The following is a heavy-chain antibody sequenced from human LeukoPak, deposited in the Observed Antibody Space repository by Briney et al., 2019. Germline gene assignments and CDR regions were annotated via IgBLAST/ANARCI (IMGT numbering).Heavy chain of an antibody. J-gene: IGHJ5*02. D-gene: IGHD2-2*01. CDR1: GGSISSYY. CDR2: IFHSGIT. V-gene: IGHV4-59*01. Sequence: PSETLSLTCTVSGGSISSYYWNWIRQPPGKGLEWIGYIFHSGITNYKPSLKRRVTISLDTSKNQFSLKLSSVTAADTAVYYCARGSQTYCSTTSCHSWFDPWGQGTLVTVSS. CDR3: ARGSQTYCSTTSCHSWFDP.